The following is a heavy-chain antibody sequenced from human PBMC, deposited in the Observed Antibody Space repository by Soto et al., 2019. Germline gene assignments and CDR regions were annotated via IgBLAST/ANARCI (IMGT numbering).Heavy chain of an antibody. CDR1: GFTFSSYG. V-gene: IGHV3-30*18. D-gene: IGHD4-17*01. CDR2: ISYDGSNK. CDR3: AKVLPTVTTTRGGMDV. Sequence: QVQLVESGGGVVQPGRSLRLSCAASGFTFSSYGMHWVRQAPGKGLEWVAVISYDGSNKYYADSVKGRFTISRDNSKNTLYLQMNSLRAEDTAVYYCAKVLPTVTTTRGGMDVWGQGTTVTVSS. J-gene: IGHJ6*02.